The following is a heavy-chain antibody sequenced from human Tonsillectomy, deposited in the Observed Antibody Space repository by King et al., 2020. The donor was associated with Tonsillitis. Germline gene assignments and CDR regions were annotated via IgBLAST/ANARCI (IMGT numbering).Heavy chain of an antibody. CDR2: ISWNSGSI. Sequence: VQLVESGGGLVQPGRSLRLSCAASGFTFDDYAMHWVRQAPGKGLEWVSGISWNSGSIGYAVSVKGRFTISRDNAKNSLYLQMNSLRAADTALDYCAKDGVKGATRYYFDYWGQGTLVHVSS. D-gene: IGHD1-26*01. J-gene: IGHJ4*02. CDR3: AKDGVKGATRYYFDY. V-gene: IGHV3-9*01. CDR1: GFTFDDYA.